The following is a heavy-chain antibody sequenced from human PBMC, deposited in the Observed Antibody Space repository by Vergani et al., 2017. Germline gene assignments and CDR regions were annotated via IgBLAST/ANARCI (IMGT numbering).Heavy chain of an antibody. Sequence: QVQLVQSGAEVKKPGASVKVSCKASGYTFTSYYMHWVRQAPGQGLEWMGIINPSGGSTSYAQKFQGRVTMTRDTSTSTAYMELSSLRSEDTAVYYCARETGGYSYGYYYYYGMDVWGQGTTVTVSS. CDR1: GYTFTSYY. V-gene: IGHV1-46*01. D-gene: IGHD5-18*01. CDR3: ARETGGYSYGYYYYYGMDV. J-gene: IGHJ6*02. CDR2: INPSGGST.